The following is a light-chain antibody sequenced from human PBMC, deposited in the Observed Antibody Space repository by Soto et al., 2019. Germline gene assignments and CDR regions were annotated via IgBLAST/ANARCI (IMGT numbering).Light chain of an antibody. CDR3: RSYTSSSTLYV. Sequence: QSALTQPASVSGSPGQSITISCTGTSSDVGGYNYVSWYQQHPGKAPKLMIYEVSHRPSGVSNRFSGSKSGNTASLTIYGLEAEYEDDYYCRSYTSSSTLYVFVTGTKVTVL. J-gene: IGLJ1*01. CDR2: EVS. V-gene: IGLV2-14*01. CDR1: SSDVGGYNY.